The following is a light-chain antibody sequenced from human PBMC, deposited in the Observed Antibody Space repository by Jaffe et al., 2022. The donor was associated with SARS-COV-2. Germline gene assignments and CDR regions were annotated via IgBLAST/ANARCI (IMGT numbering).Light chain of an antibody. CDR1: QSLLCSNGYNC. Sequence: DIVMTQSPLSLSVTPGEPASISCRSSQSLLCSNGYNCVNWYLQKPGQSPQFLIYLGSNRASGVPDRFSGSVSGTDFTLKISRVEAEDVGVYYCMQVLQTTWTFGQGTKVEIK. J-gene: IGKJ1*01. CDR3: MQVLQTTWT. V-gene: IGKV2-28*01. CDR2: LGS.